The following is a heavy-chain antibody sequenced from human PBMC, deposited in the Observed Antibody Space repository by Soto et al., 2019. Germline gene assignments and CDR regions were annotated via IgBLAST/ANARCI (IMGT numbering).Heavy chain of an antibody. J-gene: IGHJ6*02. V-gene: IGHV4-39*01. Sequence: QLQLQESGPGLVKPSETLSLTCTVSGGSISSSSYYWGWIRQPPGKGLEWIGSIYYSGSTYYNPSLQSRATISVGTSTRPYSLNLSSGPAADAAVYYCDGKSTVIDVWGQGTTVTVSS. CDR3: DGKSTVIDV. CDR2: IYYSGST. D-gene: IGHD4-17*01. CDR1: GGSISSSSYY.